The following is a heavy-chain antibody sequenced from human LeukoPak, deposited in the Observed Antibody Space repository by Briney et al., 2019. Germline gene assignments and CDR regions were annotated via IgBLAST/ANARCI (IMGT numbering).Heavy chain of an antibody. Sequence: PSETLSRTCAVYGGSFSGYYWSWIRQPPGKGLEWIGEINHSGSTNYNPSLKSRVTISVDTSKNQFSLKLSSVTAADTAVYYCARLGGYCTNGVCYKGYYYYMDVWGKGTTVTVSS. D-gene: IGHD2-8*01. J-gene: IGHJ6*03. CDR2: INHSGST. CDR1: GGSFSGYY. CDR3: ARLGGYCTNGVCYKGYYYYMDV. V-gene: IGHV4-34*01.